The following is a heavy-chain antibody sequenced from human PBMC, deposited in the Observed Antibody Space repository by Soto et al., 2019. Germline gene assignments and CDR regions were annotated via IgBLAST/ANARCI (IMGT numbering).Heavy chain of an antibody. D-gene: IGHD3-22*01. CDR1: GGSISSYY. Sequence: QVQLQESGPGLVKPSETLSLTCTVSGGSISSYYWSWIRQPPGKGLEWIGYIYYSGSTNYNPSLMSRVTISVDTSKNQFSLKLSSVTAADTAVYYCARVSPGYYDSSGYYSAVGYFDLWGRGTLVTVSS. CDR2: IYYSGST. V-gene: IGHV4-59*01. J-gene: IGHJ2*01. CDR3: ARVSPGYYDSSGYYSAVGYFDL.